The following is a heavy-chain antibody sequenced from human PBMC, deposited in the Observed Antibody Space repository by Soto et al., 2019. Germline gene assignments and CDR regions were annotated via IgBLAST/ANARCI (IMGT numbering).Heavy chain of an antibody. J-gene: IGHJ6*03. V-gene: IGHV3-23*01. CDR1: GFTFSSYA. CDR2: ISGSGGST. D-gene: IGHD3-10*01. Sequence: GGSLRLSCAASGFTFSSYAMSWVRQAPGKGLEWVSAISGSGGSTYYADSVKGRFTISRDNSKNTLYLQMNSLRAEDTAVYYCAKGLGGGSVPQDFYYYYYMDFWGKGTTVTVSS. CDR3: AKGLGGGSVPQDFYYYYYMDF.